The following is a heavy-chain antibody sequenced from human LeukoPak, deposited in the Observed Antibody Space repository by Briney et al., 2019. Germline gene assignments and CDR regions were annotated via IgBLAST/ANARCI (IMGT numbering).Heavy chain of an antibody. CDR3: ARCSGWAFKN. D-gene: IGHD6-19*01. Sequence: GGSLRLSCAASGFTFSSYAMSWVRQAPGKGLEWVSAISGSPGSTYYADSVEGRFTISRDNSKNTLYLQMNSLRAEDTAIYYCARCSGWAFKNWGQGTLVTVSS. V-gene: IGHV3-23*01. CDR2: ISGSPGST. J-gene: IGHJ4*02. CDR1: GFTFSSYA.